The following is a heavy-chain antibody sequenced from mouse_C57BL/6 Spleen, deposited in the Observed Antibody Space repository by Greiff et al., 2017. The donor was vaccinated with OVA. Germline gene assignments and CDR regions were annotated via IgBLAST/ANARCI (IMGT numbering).Heavy chain of an antibody. J-gene: IGHJ1*03. CDR1: GYAFSSSW. Sequence: VQLQQSGPELVKPGASVKISCKASGYAFSSSWMNWVKQRPGKGLEWIGRIYPGDGDTNYNGKFKGKATLTADKSSSTAYMQLSSLTSEDSAVYFCARGLPGYCDVWGTGTTVTVSS. CDR3: ARGLPGYCDV. V-gene: IGHV1-82*01. CDR2: IYPGDGDT.